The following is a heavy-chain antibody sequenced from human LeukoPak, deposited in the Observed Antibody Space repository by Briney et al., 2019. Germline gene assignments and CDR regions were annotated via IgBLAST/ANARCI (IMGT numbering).Heavy chain of an antibody. CDR2: ISGSGGST. CDR3: AKAYYDFWSGYYVPFDY. V-gene: IGHV3-23*01. CDR1: GFTFSNYA. J-gene: IGHJ4*02. D-gene: IGHD3-3*01. Sequence: GGSLRLSCAASGFTFSNYAMSWVRQAPGKGLEWVSAISGSGGSTYYADSVKGRFTISRDNSKNTLYLQMNSLRAEDTAVYYCAKAYYDFWSGYYVPFDYWGQGTLVTVSS.